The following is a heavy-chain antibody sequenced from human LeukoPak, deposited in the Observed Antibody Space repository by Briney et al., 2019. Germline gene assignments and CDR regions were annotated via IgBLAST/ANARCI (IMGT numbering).Heavy chain of an antibody. CDR1: GGTFSSYA. J-gene: IGHJ4*02. CDR3: ARVGVSSGYYYSY. D-gene: IGHD3-22*01. Sequence: SVKVSCKASGGTFSSYAISWVRQAPGQGLEWMGRIIPILGIANYAQKFQGRVTITAGKSTSTAYMELSSLRSEDTAVYYCARVGVSSGYYYSYWGQGTLVTVSS. V-gene: IGHV1-69*04. CDR2: IIPILGIA.